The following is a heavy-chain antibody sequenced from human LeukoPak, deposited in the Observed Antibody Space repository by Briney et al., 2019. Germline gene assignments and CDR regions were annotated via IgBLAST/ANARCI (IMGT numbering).Heavy chain of an antibody. V-gene: IGHV4-59*08. D-gene: IGHD6-6*01. Sequence: SETLSLTCSVSGGSVSNYYWSWIRQPPGKGLEWIGYVYHTGSTNYNPSLKSRDTMFEDKSKNQFSLRLYSVTVADTAVYYCARHFAYSSSSYFDYWGQGSLVTVSS. CDR2: VYHTGST. CDR1: GGSVSNYY. J-gene: IGHJ4*02. CDR3: ARHFAYSSSSYFDY.